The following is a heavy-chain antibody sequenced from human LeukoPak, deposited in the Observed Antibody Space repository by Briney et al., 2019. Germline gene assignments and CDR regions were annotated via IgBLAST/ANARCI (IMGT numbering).Heavy chain of an antibody. CDR1: GFTFSDYY. CDR2: ISSSGSTI. Sequence: GGSLRLSCAASGFTFSDYYMSWIRQAPGKGLEWVSYISSSGSTIYYADSVKGRFTISRDNAKNSLYLQMNSLRAEDTAVYYCARDPPQYVLQFLEWLFVADYWGQGTLVTVSS. CDR3: ARDPPQYVLQFLEWLFVADY. D-gene: IGHD3-3*01. V-gene: IGHV3-11*01. J-gene: IGHJ4*02.